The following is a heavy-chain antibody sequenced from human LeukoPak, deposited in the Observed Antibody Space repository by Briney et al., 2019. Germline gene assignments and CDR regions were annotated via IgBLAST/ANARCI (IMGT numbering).Heavy chain of an antibody. CDR3: ARGEEKATITALDS. D-gene: IGHD5-24*01. V-gene: IGHV3-21*01. CDR1: GFTFSNYD. CDR2: ISSSSSYI. J-gene: IGHJ4*02. Sequence: GGSLRLSCAASGFTFSNYDMHWVRRAPGKGLEWVSAISSSSSYIYYADSMKGRFTISRDNAENSLFLQMNSLRAEDTAVYFCARGEEKATITALDSWGQGTLVTVSS.